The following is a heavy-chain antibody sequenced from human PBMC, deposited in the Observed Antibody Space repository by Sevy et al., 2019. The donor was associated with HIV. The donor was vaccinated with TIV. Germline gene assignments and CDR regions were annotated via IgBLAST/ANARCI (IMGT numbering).Heavy chain of an antibody. CDR2: INPNSGGT. CDR3: ARDLAYYDSSGYLPALDYFDY. V-gene: IGHV1-2*02. Sequence: ASVKVSCKASGYTFTGYYMHWVRQAPGQGLEWMGWINPNSGGTNYAQKFQGRVTMTRDTSISTAYMELRRLRSDETAVYYCARDLAYYDSSGYLPALDYFDYWGQGTLVTVSS. J-gene: IGHJ4*02. CDR1: GYTFTGYY. D-gene: IGHD3-22*01.